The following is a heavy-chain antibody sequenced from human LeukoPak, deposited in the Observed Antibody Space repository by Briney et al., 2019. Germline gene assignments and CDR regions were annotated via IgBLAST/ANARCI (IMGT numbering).Heavy chain of an antibody. V-gene: IGHV3-48*03. D-gene: IGHD2-8*02. CDR1: LFTPRNYE. Sequence: PLGSPRLSCAASLFTPRNYETNSVPHAPRKRRGRVSYISGSGISIYYADSVKGRFTISRDNAKNSLYLEMNRLRAEDTAVYYCTRERTGGNHYGPFDYWGQGTLVTVSS. J-gene: IGHJ4*02. CDR2: ISGSGISI. CDR3: TRERTGGNHYGPFDY.